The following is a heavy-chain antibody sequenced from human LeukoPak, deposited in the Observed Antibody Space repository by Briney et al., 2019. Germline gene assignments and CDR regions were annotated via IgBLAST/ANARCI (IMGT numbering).Heavy chain of an antibody. J-gene: IGHJ3*02. Sequence: ASVKVSCKASGYTFTGYYMHWVRQAPGQGLEWMGWINPNSGGTNYAQKFQGRVTMTRDTSISTAYMELSSLRSEDTAVYFCMVVDAFDIWGQGTMVTVSS. CDR2: INPNSGGT. CDR1: GYTFTGYY. D-gene: IGHD3-22*01. V-gene: IGHV1-2*02. CDR3: MVVDAFDI.